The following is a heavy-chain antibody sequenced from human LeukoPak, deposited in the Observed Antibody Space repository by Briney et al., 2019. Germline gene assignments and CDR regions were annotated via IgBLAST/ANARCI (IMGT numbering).Heavy chain of an antibody. CDR1: GGSISSSSYY. J-gene: IGHJ4*02. V-gene: IGHV4-61*01. D-gene: IGHD3-22*01. CDR2: IYYSGST. CDR3: ARDPSYYYDSSGYYDFDY. Sequence: SETLSLTCTVSGGSISSSSYYWGWIRQPPGKGLEWIGYIYYSGSTNYNPSLKSRVTISVDTSKNQFSLKLSSVTAADTAVYYCARDPSYYYDSSGYYDFDYWGQGTLVTVSS.